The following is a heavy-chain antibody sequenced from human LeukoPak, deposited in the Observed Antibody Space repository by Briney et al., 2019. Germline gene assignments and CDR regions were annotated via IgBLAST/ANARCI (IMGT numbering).Heavy chain of an antibody. CDR1: GYSFNSYW. D-gene: IGHD3-22*01. Sequence: GESLKISCRGSGYSFNSYWIGWVRQMPGKGLEWMGLIYPGDSDTRYSPSFQGQVTISADKSISTAYLQWSSLKTSDTAMYFCARRYYDSSGYSRHFDYWGQGTLVTVSS. CDR3: ARRYYDSSGYSRHFDY. J-gene: IGHJ4*02. V-gene: IGHV5-51*01. CDR2: IYPGDSDT.